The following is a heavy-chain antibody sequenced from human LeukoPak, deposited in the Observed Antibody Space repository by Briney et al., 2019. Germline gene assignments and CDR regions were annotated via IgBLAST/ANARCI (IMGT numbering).Heavy chain of an antibody. J-gene: IGHJ4*02. CDR2: IKSKTDGATT. CDR3: TTPPGYYDMSPFDF. D-gene: IGHD3-22*01. CDR1: GFTFSSYS. V-gene: IGHV3-15*01. Sequence: GGSLRLSCAASGFTFSSYSMNWVRQAPGKGLEWVGHIKSKTDGATTDYAAPVKGRFTISRDDSKNTVYLQMNSLKIEDTAVYYCTTPPGYYDMSPFDFWGQGTLVTVSS.